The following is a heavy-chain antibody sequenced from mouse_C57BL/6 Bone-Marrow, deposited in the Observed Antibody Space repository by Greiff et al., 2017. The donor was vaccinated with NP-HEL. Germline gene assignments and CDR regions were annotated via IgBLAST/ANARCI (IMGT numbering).Heavy chain of an antibody. CDR2: IYPGSGNT. V-gene: IGHV1-77*01. D-gene: IGHD2-1*01. J-gene: IGHJ4*01. CDR3: ARGDSYYGNSFYAMDY. CDR1: DYTFTDYY. Sequence: VQLQQSGAELARPGASVKLSCKASDYTFTDYYINWVKQRTGQGLEWIGAIYPGSGNTYYNENFKGKATLTADKSSSTAYMQLSSLTSEDSAVYFCARGDSYYGNSFYAMDYWGQGTSVTVSS.